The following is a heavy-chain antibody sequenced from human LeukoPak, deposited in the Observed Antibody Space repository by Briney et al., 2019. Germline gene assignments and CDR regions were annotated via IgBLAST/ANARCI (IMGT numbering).Heavy chain of an antibody. CDR1: GGSISSYY. CDR3: ARRGRVEEGRYFDWSYTQGWFDP. Sequence: SETLSLTCTVSGGSISSYYWSWIRQPPGKGLEWIGSIYHSGSTYYNPSLKSRVTISVDTSKNQFSLKLSSVTAADTAVYYCARRGRVEEGRYFDWSYTQGWFDPWGQGTLVTVSS. J-gene: IGHJ5*02. V-gene: IGHV4-59*08. D-gene: IGHD3-9*01. CDR2: IYHSGST.